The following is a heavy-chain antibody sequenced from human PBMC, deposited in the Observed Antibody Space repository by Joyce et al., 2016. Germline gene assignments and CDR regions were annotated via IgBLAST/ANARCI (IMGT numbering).Heavy chain of an antibody. V-gene: IGHV3-53*01. D-gene: IGHD3-9*01. Sequence: EAQLVQSGGGLIQAGGSLRLSCVGSVFSVSISYMSWVGQAPGKGLEWVSTIFGGGTTHYADSVKGRFTISRDNAKNAFYLDLSSLRVDDTAVYYCVRNMATYDKIWGGGFDPWGQGSLVTVSS. J-gene: IGHJ5*02. CDR1: VFSVSISY. CDR2: IFGGGTT. CDR3: VRNMATYDKIWGGGFDP.